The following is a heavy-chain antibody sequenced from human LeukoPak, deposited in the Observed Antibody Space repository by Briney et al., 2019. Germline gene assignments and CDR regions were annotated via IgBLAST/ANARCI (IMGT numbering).Heavy chain of an antibody. Sequence: SETLSLTCAVYGGSFSGYYWSWIRQPPGKGLEWIGEINHSGRPNYNPSLNSRLTISVHTSKTQFSLKLSSVTAADTAVYYCARAARRFGDCFDYWGQGTLVTVSS. CDR1: GGSFSGYY. CDR2: INHSGRP. D-gene: IGHD3-10*01. CDR3: ARAARRFGDCFDY. V-gene: IGHV4-34*01. J-gene: IGHJ4*02.